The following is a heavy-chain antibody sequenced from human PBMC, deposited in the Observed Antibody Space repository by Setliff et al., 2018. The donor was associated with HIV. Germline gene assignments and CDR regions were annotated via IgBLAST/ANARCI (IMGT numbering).Heavy chain of an antibody. CDR1: GFTFNYHI. CDR2: INWNSDFI. V-gene: IGHV3-9*01. D-gene: IGHD6-19*01. CDR3: VREGSVSGKYYYYMDL. Sequence: GGSLRLSCAASGFTFNYHIMYWVRQVPGKGLEWVSTINWNSDFIAYADPVKGRFTVARDNANSSLYLQMNSLRPEDSALYYCVREGSVSGKYYYYMDLWGKGTTVTVSS. J-gene: IGHJ6*03.